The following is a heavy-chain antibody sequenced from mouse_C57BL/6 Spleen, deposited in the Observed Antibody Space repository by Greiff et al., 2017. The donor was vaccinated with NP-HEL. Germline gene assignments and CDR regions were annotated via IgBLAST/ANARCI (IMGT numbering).Heavy chain of an antibody. V-gene: IGHV2-9-1*01. CDR2: IWTGGGT. CDR1: GFSLTSYA. Sequence: VQLVESGPGLVAPSQSLSITCTVSGFSLTSYAISWVRQPPGKGLEWLGVIWTGGGTNYNSALKSRLSISKDNSKSQVFLKMNSLQTDDTARYYCARIYDGYYPYYFDYWGQGTTLTVSS. D-gene: IGHD2-3*01. J-gene: IGHJ2*01. CDR3: ARIYDGYYPYYFDY.